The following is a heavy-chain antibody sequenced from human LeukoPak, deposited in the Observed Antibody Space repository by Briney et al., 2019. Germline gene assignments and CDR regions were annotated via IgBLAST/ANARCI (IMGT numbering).Heavy chain of an antibody. CDR1: GFTFSSYA. V-gene: IGHV3-30*04. J-gene: IGHJ4*02. CDR3: ARLGVQLWNSLDY. D-gene: IGHD5-18*01. CDR2: ISYDGSDK. Sequence: GGSLRLSCAASGFTFSSYAMHWVRQAPGKGLEWVAVISYDGSDKYYADSVKGRFTISRDSSKNMLYLQMSSLRAGDTAVHYCARLGVQLWNSLDYWGQGTLVTVSS.